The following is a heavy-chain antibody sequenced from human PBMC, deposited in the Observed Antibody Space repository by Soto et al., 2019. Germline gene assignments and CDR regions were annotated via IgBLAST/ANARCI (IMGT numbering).Heavy chain of an antibody. Sequence: PSETLCVTCAVDGGSFSGYCWSWISQPPGKGLEWIGEINHSGSTNYNPSLKSRVTISVDTSKNQFSLKLSSVTAADTAVYYCARGRIGIVVVPAARFGWFDPWGQGTLVTVSS. D-gene: IGHD2-2*01. CDR1: GGSFSGYC. J-gene: IGHJ5*02. CDR2: INHSGST. CDR3: ARGRIGIVVVPAARFGWFDP. V-gene: IGHV4-34*01.